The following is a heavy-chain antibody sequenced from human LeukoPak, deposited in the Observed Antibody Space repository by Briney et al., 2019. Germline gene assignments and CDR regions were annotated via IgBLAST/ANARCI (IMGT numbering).Heavy chain of an antibody. CDR3: AREQGGGVSGNLGGLFATYHTYYYMDV. D-gene: IGHD3-16*01. CDR1: GYTFTMYY. Sequence: ASVKVSCKASGYTFTMYYIHWVRQAPGQGLEWMGMINPSDGATTYAQRFQGRVTMTRDMSTTTVYMDLRSLRSEDTAVYFCAREQGGGVSGNLGGLFATYHTYYYMDVWGRGTTVTVSS. V-gene: IGHV1-46*01. J-gene: IGHJ6*03. CDR2: INPSDGAT.